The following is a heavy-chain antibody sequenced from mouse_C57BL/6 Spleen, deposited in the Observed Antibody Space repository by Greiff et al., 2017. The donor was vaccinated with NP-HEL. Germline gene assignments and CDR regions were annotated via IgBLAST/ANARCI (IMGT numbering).Heavy chain of an antibody. J-gene: IGHJ3*01. CDR2: IYPGDGDT. D-gene: IGHD2-4*01. CDR1: GYAFSSSW. Sequence: QVQLQQSGPELVKPGASVKISCKASGYAFSSSWMNWVKQRPGKGLEWIGRIYPGDGDTNYNGKFKGKATLTADKFSSTAYMQLSSLTSEDSAVYFCAIYYEYDGAWFAYWGQGTLVTVSA. V-gene: IGHV1-82*01. CDR3: AIYYEYDGAWFAY.